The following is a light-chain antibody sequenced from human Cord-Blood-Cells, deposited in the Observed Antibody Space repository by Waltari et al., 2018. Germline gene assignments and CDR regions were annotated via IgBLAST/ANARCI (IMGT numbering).Light chain of an antibody. Sequence: QSALTQPASVSGSPGQSITISCTGTSSDVGSYNLVSWYQQHPGKAPKLMIYEGSKRPSGVSNRFSGSKSGNTASLTISVLQAEDEADYYCCSYAGSSTFHVVFGGGTKLTVL. CDR1: SSDVGSYNL. CDR2: EGS. J-gene: IGLJ2*01. V-gene: IGLV2-23*03. CDR3: CSYAGSSTFHVV.